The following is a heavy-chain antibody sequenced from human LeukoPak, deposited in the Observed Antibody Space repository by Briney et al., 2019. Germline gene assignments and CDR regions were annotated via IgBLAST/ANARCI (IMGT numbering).Heavy chain of an antibody. CDR2: IYYSGST. CDR1: GGSISSYY. J-gene: IGHJ2*01. CDR3: ARDHYYYDSSGSLTIYWYFDL. Sequence: PSETLSLTCTVSGGSISSYYWSWIRQPPGKGLEWIGYIYYSGSTNYNPSLKSRVTISVDTSKNQFSLKLSSVTAADTAVYYCARDHYYYDSSGSLTIYWYFDLWGRGTLVTVSS. D-gene: IGHD3-22*01. V-gene: IGHV4-59*01.